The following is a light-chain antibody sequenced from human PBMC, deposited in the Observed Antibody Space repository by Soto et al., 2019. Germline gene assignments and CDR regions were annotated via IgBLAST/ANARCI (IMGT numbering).Light chain of an antibody. CDR1: QSISTY. J-gene: IGKJ2*01. CDR2: AAS. V-gene: IGKV1-39*01. CDR3: QQSYSIPYT. Sequence: DIQMTQSPPSLSASVGDRVTITCRSSQSISTYLNWYQQSPGKAPKLLLHAASNLQSGVPSRFSGSGSGTDFTLTINSLQPEDSATYYCQQSYSIPYTFGQGTKLEIK.